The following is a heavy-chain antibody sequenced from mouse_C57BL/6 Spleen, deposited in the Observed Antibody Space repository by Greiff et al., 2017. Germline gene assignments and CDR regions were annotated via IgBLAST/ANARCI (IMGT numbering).Heavy chain of an antibody. CDR3: ARQGYSNGAMDY. D-gene: IGHD2-5*01. V-gene: IGHV5-9*01. J-gene: IGHJ4*01. Sequence: EVQLVESGGGLVKPGGSLKLSCAASGFTFSSYTMSWVRQTPEKRLEWVATISGGGGNTYYPDSVKGRFTISRDNAKNTLYLQMSSLRSEDTALYYCARQGYSNGAMDYWGQGTSVTVSS. CDR2: ISGGGGNT. CDR1: GFTFSSYT.